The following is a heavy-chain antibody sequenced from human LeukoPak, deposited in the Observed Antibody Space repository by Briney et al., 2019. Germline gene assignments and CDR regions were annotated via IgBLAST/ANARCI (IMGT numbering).Heavy chain of an antibody. V-gene: IGHV3-15*01. CDR3: TTDLGLATTFDY. CDR2: IKSKTDGGTT. D-gene: IGHD1-1*01. J-gene: IGHJ4*02. Sequence: PGRSLRLSCAASGFTFSNAWMSWVRQAPGKGLEWVGRIKSKTDGGTTDYAAPVKGRFTISRDDSKNTLYLQMNSLKTEDTAVYYCTTDLGLATTFDYWGQGTLVTVSS. CDR1: GFTFSNAW.